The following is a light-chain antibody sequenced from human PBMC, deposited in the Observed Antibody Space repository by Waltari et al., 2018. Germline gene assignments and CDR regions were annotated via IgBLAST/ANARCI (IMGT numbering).Light chain of an antibody. V-gene: IGLV9-49*01. Sequence: QPVLTQPPSASASLGASVTLPCTLSSGYSNYKVDWYQQRPGKGPRFVMRVGTGGIVGSKGDGIPDRFSVLGSGLNRYLTIKNIQEEDESDYHCGADHGSGSNFVVFGGGTKLTVL. CDR1: SGYSNYK. J-gene: IGLJ2*01. CDR3: GADHGSGSNFVV. CDR2: VGTGGIVG.